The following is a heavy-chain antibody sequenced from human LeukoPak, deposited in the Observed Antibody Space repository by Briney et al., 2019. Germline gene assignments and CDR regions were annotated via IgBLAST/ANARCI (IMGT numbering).Heavy chain of an antibody. CDR3: AKVRSGNNYYFDY. D-gene: IGHD1/OR15-1a*01. V-gene: IGHV3-23*01. CDR1: GFIFSDFA. CDR2: MSASGSHT. Sequence: PGGSLRLSCAASGFIFSDFAMSWVRQAPGKGLEWVLGMSASGSHTHSADFVKGRFTISRDNFKNTLYLQMNGLRVEDTAVYYCAKVRSGNNYYFDYWGQGTLVTVSS. J-gene: IGHJ4*02.